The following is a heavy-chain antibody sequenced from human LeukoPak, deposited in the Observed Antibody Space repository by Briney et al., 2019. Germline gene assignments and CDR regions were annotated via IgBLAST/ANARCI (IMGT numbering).Heavy chain of an antibody. D-gene: IGHD1-26*01. Sequence: ASVKVSCKASVYTFTDYYMHCVRQAPGQGLEWMGWINPHSGGTDHAQKFQGRVTMTRDTSISTAYMELSRLRSDDTALYYCARDMDSGPDFFDYWGLGTLVTVSS. CDR2: INPHSGGT. CDR3: ARDMDSGPDFFDY. CDR1: VYTFTDYY. J-gene: IGHJ4*02. V-gene: IGHV1-2*02.